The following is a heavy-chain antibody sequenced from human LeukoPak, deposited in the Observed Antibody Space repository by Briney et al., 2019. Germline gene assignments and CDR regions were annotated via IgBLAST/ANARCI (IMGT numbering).Heavy chain of an antibody. V-gene: IGHV5-51*01. CDR2: IYPGDSDT. Sequence: GESLKISCMGSGYSFTSYWIGWVRQMPGKGLEWMGIIYPGDSDTRYSPSFQGQVTISADKSISTAYLQWSSLKASDTAMYYCATPILTGYYGFDYWGQGTLVTVSS. CDR3: ATPILTGYYGFDY. D-gene: IGHD3-9*01. CDR1: GYSFTSYW. J-gene: IGHJ4*02.